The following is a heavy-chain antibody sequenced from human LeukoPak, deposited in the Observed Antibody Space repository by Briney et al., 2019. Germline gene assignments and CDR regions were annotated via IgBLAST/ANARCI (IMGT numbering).Heavy chain of an antibody. Sequence: GASVKVSCKASGGTFSSYATSWVRQAPGQGLEWMGGIIPIFGTANYAQKFQGRVTITADKSTSTAYMELSSLRSEDTAVYYCARGIAVAGTGWFDPWGQGTLVTVSS. D-gene: IGHD6-19*01. CDR2: IIPIFGTA. J-gene: IGHJ5*02. V-gene: IGHV1-69*06. CDR3: ARGIAVAGTGWFDP. CDR1: GGTFSSYA.